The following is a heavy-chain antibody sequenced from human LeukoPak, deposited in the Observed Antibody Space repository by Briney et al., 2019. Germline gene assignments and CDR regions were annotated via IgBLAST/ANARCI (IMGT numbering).Heavy chain of an antibody. CDR3: AKDRLVRGFGVAFDI. CDR2: IRYDGSNK. CDR1: GFTFSNYG. J-gene: IGHJ3*02. D-gene: IGHD3-10*01. V-gene: IGHV3-30*02. Sequence: GGSLRLSCAASGFTFSNYGMHWVRQAPGTGLEWVAFIRYDGSNKYYADSVKGRFTISRDNSKNTLYLQMNSLRAEDTAVYYCAKDRLVRGFGVAFDIWGQGTMVTVSS.